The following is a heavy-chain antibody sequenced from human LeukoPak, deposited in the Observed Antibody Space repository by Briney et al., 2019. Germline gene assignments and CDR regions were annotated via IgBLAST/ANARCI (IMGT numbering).Heavy chain of an antibody. Sequence: GGSLRLSCAASGFTFSSYAMHWVRQAPGKGLEWVAVISYDGSNKYYADSVKGRFTISRDNSKNTLYLQMNSLRAEDTAVYYCVRGTYYDILSGDANDAFDIWGQGTMVTVSS. V-gene: IGHV3-30*04. CDR2: ISYDGSNK. J-gene: IGHJ3*02. CDR3: VRGTYYDILSGDANDAFDI. D-gene: IGHD3-9*01. CDR1: GFTFSSYA.